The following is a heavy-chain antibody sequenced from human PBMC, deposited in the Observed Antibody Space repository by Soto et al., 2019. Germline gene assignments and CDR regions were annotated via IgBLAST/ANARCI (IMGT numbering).Heavy chain of an antibody. CDR2: IYTSGST. J-gene: IGHJ4*02. CDR1: GGSISNYY. D-gene: IGHD2-2*01. Sequence: SETLSLTCTVSGGSISNYYWTWIRQPAGKGLEWIGRIYTSGSTNYNPSLKSRVTTSVDTSKRQFSLELSSVTAADTAIYYCASRYCSSTACYGYLEYWGQGTLVTVSS. V-gene: IGHV4-4*07. CDR3: ASRYCSSTACYGYLEY.